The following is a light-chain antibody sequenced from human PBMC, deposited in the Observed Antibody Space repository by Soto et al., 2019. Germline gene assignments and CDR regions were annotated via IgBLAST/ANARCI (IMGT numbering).Light chain of an antibody. CDR3: HQYDDGPYT. CDR1: QSVSTN. CDR2: GVS. Sequence: VQTQPPAILAVSAGERATLSCRASQSVSTNVAWYQQIPGQTPRLLIYGVSTRATGIPVRFSGSGSGTEFTLTISSLQSEDFAVYYCHQYDDGPYTFGQGTKVDI. J-gene: IGKJ2*01. V-gene: IGKV3-15*01.